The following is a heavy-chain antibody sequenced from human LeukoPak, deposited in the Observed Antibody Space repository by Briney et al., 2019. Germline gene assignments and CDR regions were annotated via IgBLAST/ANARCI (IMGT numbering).Heavy chain of an antibody. CDR1: GYTFTGYY. J-gene: IGHJ4*02. CDR2: IRAYNGNT. CDR3: ARVNDRVVGATRSYYFDY. D-gene: IGHD1-26*01. Sequence: GASVKVSCKASGYTFTGYYIHWVRQAPGQGLEWMGWIRAYNGNTNYAQKLQGRVTMTTDTSTSTAYMELRSLRSDDTAVYYCARVNDRVVGATRSYYFDYWGQGTLVTVSS. V-gene: IGHV1-18*04.